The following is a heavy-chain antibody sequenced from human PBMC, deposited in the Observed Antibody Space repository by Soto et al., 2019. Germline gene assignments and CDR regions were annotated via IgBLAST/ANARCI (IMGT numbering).Heavy chain of an antibody. D-gene: IGHD3-22*01. J-gene: IGHJ3*02. CDR2: INPSGGST. CDR1: GYTFTSYY. V-gene: IGHV1-46*01. CDR3: AVVVITRGAFDI. Sequence: GASLKVSWKASGYTFTSYYMHWVRQAPGQGLEWMGIINPSGGSTSYAQKFQGRVTMTRDTSTSTVYMELSSLRSEDTAVYYCAVVVITRGAFDIWGQGTMVTVSS.